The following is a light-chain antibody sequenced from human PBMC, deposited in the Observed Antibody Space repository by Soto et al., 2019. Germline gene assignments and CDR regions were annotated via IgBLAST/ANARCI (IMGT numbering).Light chain of an antibody. CDR1: QSISSW. CDR3: QQYNSLWT. V-gene: IGKV1-5*03. CDR2: KAS. Sequence: QMTQSPSTLSASVGDRVTITCRASQSISSWLAWYQQKPGKAPMLLIYKASVLESGVPSRFSGSGSGTEFTLTIRSLQPDDFATYFCQQYNSLWTFGQGTKVEIK. J-gene: IGKJ1*01.